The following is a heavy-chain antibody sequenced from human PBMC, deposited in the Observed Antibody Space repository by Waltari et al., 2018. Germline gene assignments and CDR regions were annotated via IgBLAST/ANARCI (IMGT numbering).Heavy chain of an antibody. CDR2: IYTSGRP. V-gene: IGHV4-4*07. Sequence: QVQLQESGPGLVKPSETLSLTCTVSGGSISSYYWSWIRQPAGKGLEWIGRIYTSGRPNYHPSLKSRVTKSVGTSKNQFSLKTSSVTAAGTAVYYCARDYSRSPYYMGVWGKGTTVTISS. CDR1: GGSISSYY. CDR3: ARDYSRSPYYMGV. D-gene: IGHD6-13*01. J-gene: IGHJ6*03.